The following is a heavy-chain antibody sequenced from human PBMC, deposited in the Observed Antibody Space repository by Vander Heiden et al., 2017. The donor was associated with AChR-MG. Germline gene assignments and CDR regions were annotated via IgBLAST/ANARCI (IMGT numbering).Heavy chain of an antibody. CDR1: GLSFSSYG. V-gene: IGHV3-30*18. Sequence: QVQLVDSGGGVVQPGRSLRLSCAASGLSFSSYGMHWVRQAPGKGLEWVAVISYDGSDKYYPDSVRGRFTISRDNSKNTVYLHMNSLRAEDTAVYYCAKDSFAVADIGFLGSGLIDSGGQGTLVTVSS. CDR2: ISYDGSDK. J-gene: IGHJ4*02. CDR3: AKDSFAVADIGFLGSGLIDS. D-gene: IGHD6-19*01.